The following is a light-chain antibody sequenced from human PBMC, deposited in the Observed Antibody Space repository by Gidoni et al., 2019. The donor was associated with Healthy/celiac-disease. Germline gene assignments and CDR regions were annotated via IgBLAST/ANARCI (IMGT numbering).Light chain of an antibody. CDR1: PSVSSSY. CDR2: GAS. CDR3: QQYGSSLFT. J-gene: IGKJ4*01. V-gene: IGKV3-20*01. Sequence: EIVSTQSPGTLSLSPGERATRSCRASPSVSSSYLAWYQQNPGQAPRLLIYGASSRATGIPDRFSGSGSGTDFTLTISRLEPEDFAVYYCQQYGSSLFTFGGGTKVEIK.